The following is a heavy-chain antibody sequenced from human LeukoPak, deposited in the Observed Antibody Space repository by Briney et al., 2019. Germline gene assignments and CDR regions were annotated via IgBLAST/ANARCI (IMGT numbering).Heavy chain of an antibody. CDR2: ISGSGGST. Sequence: PGGSLRLSCAASGFTFSSYAMSWVRQAPGKGLEWVSAISGSGGSTYYADSVKGRFTISRDNSKNTLYLQMNSLRAEDTAVYYCAKDIFGPHDYGDYEVDYGMDVWGQGTTVTVSS. J-gene: IGHJ6*02. D-gene: IGHD4-17*01. CDR1: GFTFSSYA. V-gene: IGHV3-23*01. CDR3: AKDIFGPHDYGDYEVDYGMDV.